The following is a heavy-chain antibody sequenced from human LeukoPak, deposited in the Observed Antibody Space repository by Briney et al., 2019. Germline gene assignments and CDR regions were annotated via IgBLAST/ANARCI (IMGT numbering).Heavy chain of an antibody. CDR1: GGTFSSYA. V-gene: IGHV1-69*04. CDR2: IIPILGIA. D-gene: IGHD5-12*01. J-gene: IGHJ5*02. CDR3: ARSSGMATKGNH. Sequence: AASVKVSCRASGGTFSSYAISWVRQAPGQGLEWMGRIIPILGIANYAQKFQGRVTITADKSTSTAYMELSSLRSEDTAVYYCARSSGMATKGNHWGQGTLVTVSS.